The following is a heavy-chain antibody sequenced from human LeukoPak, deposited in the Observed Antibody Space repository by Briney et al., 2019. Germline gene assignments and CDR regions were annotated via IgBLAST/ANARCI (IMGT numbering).Heavy chain of an antibody. V-gene: IGHV3-23*01. Sequence: GGSLRLSCAASGFTFSSYAMSWVRQAPGKGLEWVSAIGGSNGNTLYADSVKGRFTISRDNSKNTLYLQMSSLRAEDTAVYYCAKDRGTRDGYNFFDYWGQGTLVTVSS. D-gene: IGHD5-24*01. CDR1: GFTFSSYA. CDR3: AKDRGTRDGYNFFDY. CDR2: IGGSNGNT. J-gene: IGHJ4*02.